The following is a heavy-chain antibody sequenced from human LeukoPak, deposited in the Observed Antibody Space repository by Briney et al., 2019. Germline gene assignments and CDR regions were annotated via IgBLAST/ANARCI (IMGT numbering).Heavy chain of an antibody. CDR2: IYYSGST. CDR1: GGSISSYY. J-gene: IGHJ4*02. CDR3: ARELGSSGYYPPYFDY. D-gene: IGHD3-22*01. V-gene: IGHV4-59*01. Sequence: SETLSLTCTVSGGSISSYYWSWIRQPPGKGLEWIGYIYYSGSTNYNPSLKSRVTISVDTSKSQFSLKLSSVTAADTAVYYCARELGSSGYYPPYFDYWGQGTRVTVSS.